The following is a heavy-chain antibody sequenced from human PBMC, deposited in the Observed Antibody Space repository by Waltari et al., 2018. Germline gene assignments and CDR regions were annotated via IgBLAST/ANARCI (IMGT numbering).Heavy chain of an antibody. J-gene: IGHJ4*02. CDR2: IYYSGST. V-gene: IGHV4-39*01. D-gene: IGHD1-26*01. CDR3: ARLDSRSGSYYFDY. Sequence: QLQLQESGPGLVKPSETLSLTCPVSGGSISSSNYYWAWIRQPPGKGLEWIGNIYYSGSTYYNPSLKSRVTIYIDTSKNQFSLKLSSVTAADTAVYFCARLDSRSGSYYFDYWGQGTLVTVSS. CDR1: GGSISSSNYY.